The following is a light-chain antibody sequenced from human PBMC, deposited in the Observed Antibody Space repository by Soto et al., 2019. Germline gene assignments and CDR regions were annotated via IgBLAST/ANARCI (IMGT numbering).Light chain of an antibody. V-gene: IGKV1-39*01. CDR2: AAS. CDR3: QQSYSTPRT. J-gene: IGKJ1*01. CDR1: QSISSY. Sequence: DIQMTQSPSSLSASVGDRVTITCRASQSISSYLNWYQQKPGKAPKLLIYAASSLQSGVPSRFSSSAAGTDFALTISSLRPDDFASYYCQQSYSTPRTFGQGTKVEIK.